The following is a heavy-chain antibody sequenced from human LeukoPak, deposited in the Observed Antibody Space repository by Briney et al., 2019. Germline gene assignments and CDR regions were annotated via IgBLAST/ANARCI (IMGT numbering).Heavy chain of an antibody. Sequence: SETLSLICTVSGGSISSSDYYGAWIRQPPGKGLEWIGSIYYSGNTYYHPSLRSRVTISVDTSKNQFSLRLSSVTAADTAVYYCASHRRYTTGSEEFDYWGQGALVTVSS. CDR2: IYYSGNT. J-gene: IGHJ4*02. V-gene: IGHV4-39*01. CDR1: GGSISSSDYY. CDR3: ASHRRYTTGSEEFDY. D-gene: IGHD2/OR15-2a*01.